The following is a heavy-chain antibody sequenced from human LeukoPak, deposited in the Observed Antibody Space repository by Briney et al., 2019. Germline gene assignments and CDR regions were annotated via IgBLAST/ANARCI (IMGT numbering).Heavy chain of an antibody. CDR3: AMTTALYYYMDV. J-gene: IGHJ6*03. CDR2: IYSGGST. Sequence: GGSLRLSCAASGFTVSSNYMSWVRQAPGKGLEWVSVIYSGGSTYYADSVKGRFTISRDNSKNTLYLQMNSLRAEDTAVYYCAMTTALYYYMDVWGKGTTVTISS. V-gene: IGHV3-53*01. CDR1: GFTVSSNY. D-gene: IGHD4-11*01.